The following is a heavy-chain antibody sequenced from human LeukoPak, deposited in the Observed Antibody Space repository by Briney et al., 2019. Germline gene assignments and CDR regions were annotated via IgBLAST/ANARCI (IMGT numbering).Heavy chain of an antibody. D-gene: IGHD1-26*01. V-gene: IGHV3-7*01. CDR3: VRLWEFDY. CDR1: GFNFNDFW. Sequence: PGGSLRLSCAAPGFNFNDFWMTWVRQPPGKGRQWVARISQDGTETLYADSVKGRFTLSKDNADKSLYLQMNSLTTEDTAVYYCVRLWEFDYWGQGTLVTVSS. CDR2: ISQDGTET. J-gene: IGHJ4*02.